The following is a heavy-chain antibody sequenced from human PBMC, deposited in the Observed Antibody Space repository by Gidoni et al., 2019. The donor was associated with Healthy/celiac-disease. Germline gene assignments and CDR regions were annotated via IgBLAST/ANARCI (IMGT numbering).Heavy chain of an antibody. CDR2: IYWNDDK. J-gene: IGHJ4*02. CDR3: ARPHYDSSGYVYFDY. D-gene: IGHD3-22*01. Sequence: QITLKESGPTLVKPTQTLTLTCTFSGFSLSTSGVGVGWIRQPPGKALEWLALIYWNDDKRYSPSLKSRLTITKDTSKNQVVLTMTNMDPVDTATYYCARPHYDSSGYVYFDYWGQGTLVTVSS. V-gene: IGHV2-5*01. CDR1: GFSLSTSGVG.